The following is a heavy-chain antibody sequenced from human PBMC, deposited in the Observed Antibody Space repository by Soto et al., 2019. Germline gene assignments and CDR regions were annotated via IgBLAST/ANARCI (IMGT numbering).Heavy chain of an antibody. Sequence: PSETLSLTCTVSGGSISSSSYYWGWIRQPPGKGLEWIGSIYYSGSTYYNPSLKSRVTISVDTSKNQFSLKLSSVTAADTAVYYCARLGYYDSSGYPITWYYYGMDVWGQGTTVT. J-gene: IGHJ6*02. CDR3: ARLGYYDSSGYPITWYYYGMDV. CDR2: IYYSGST. D-gene: IGHD3-22*01. V-gene: IGHV4-39*01. CDR1: GGSISSSSYY.